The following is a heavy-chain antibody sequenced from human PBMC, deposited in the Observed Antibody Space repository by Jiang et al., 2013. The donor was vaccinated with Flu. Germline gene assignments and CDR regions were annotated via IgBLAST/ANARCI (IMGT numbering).Heavy chain of an antibody. CDR3: ARAITMVRGVTPHNWFDP. V-gene: IGHV3-30-3*01. CDR2: ISYDGSNK. J-gene: IGHJ5*02. CDR1: GFTFSSYA. Sequence: VQLLESGGGVVQPGRSLRLSCAASGFTFSSYAMHWVRQAPGKGLEWVAVISYDGSNKYYADSVKGRFTISRDNSKNTLYLQMNSLRAEDTAVYYCARAITMVRGVTPHNWFDPWGQGTLVTVSS. D-gene: IGHD3-10*01.